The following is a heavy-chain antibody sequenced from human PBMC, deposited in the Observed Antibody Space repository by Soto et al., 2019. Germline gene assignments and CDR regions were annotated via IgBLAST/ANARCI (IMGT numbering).Heavy chain of an antibody. D-gene: IGHD5-12*01. V-gene: IGHV1-69*01. CDR3: AREKFSGYSDFDY. CDR2: IIPMFGTA. J-gene: IGHJ4*02. Sequence: QVQLVQSGAEVKKPGSSVKVSCKTSGGSFRSYAINWVRQAPGQGLEWMGGIIPMFGTANYAQKFQDRVTITADESTSTAYLELSSLRSDDPAVYYCAREKFSGYSDFDYWGQGTLVTVSS. CDR1: GGSFRSYA.